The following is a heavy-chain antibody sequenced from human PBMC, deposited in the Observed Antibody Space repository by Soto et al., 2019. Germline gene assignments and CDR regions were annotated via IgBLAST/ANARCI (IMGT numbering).Heavy chain of an antibody. J-gene: IGHJ6*02. Sequence: SETLSLTCAVYGGSFSGFYWSWIRQPPGKGLEWIGEINHSGSTNYNPSLKSRVTISVDTSKNQFSLQLNSVTPEDTAVYYCARDHIAAAGRGNYYYYGMDVWGQGTTVTVSS. CDR3: ARDHIAAAGRGNYYYYGMDV. CDR1: GGSFSGFY. V-gene: IGHV4-34*01. D-gene: IGHD6-13*01. CDR2: INHSGST.